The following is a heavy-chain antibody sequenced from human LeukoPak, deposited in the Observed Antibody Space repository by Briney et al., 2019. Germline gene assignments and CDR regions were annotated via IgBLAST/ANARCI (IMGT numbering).Heavy chain of an antibody. CDR2: ISGSGGST. CDR1: GFTFSSYA. J-gene: IGHJ4*02. CDR3: ATSSWAIYYFDY. V-gene: IGHV3-23*01. Sequence: GGSLRLSCAASGFTFSSYAMSWVRQAPGKRLEWVSAISGSGGSTYYADSVKGRFTISRDNSKNTLYLQMNSLRAGDTAVYYCATSSWAIYYFDYWGQGTLVTVSS. D-gene: IGHD6-13*01.